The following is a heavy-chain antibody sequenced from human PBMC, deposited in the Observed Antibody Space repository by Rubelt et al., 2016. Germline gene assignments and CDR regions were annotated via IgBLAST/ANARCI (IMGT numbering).Heavy chain of an antibody. CDR3: TTALRITMVRGVSYFDY. CDR1: GFTFSTNA. D-gene: IGHD3-10*01. CDR2: IKSKTDGGKT. J-gene: IGHJ4*02. Sequence: VQLVESGGGLVQPGGSPRLSCAGSGFTFSTNAMSWVHQAPGKGLEWVGRIKSKTDGGKTDYAAPVKGRFTISRDDSKNTLYLQRNSLKTEDTAVYYCTTALRITMVRGVSYFDYWGQGTLVTVSS. V-gene: IGHV3-15*01.